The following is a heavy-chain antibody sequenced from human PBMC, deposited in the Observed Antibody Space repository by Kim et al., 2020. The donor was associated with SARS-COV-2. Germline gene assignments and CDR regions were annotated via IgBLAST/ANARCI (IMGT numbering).Heavy chain of an antibody. V-gene: IGHV3-30*18. Sequence: GGSLRLSCAASGFTFSSYGMHWVRQAPGKGLEWVAVISYDGSNKYYADSVKGRFTISRDNSKNTLYLQMNSLRAEDTAVYYCAKDSLSSGWPTPDYWGQGTLVTVSS. D-gene: IGHD6-19*01. CDR2: ISYDGSNK. CDR3: AKDSLSSGWPTPDY. J-gene: IGHJ4*02. CDR1: GFTFSSYG.